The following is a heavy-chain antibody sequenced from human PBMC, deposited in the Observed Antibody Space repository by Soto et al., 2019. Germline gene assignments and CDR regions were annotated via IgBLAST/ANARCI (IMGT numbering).Heavy chain of an antibody. CDR2: IWYDGSNK. J-gene: IGHJ1*01. CDR1: GFIFSTYA. D-gene: IGHD6-13*01. CDR3: ARPYSSNAAEATEYFQH. V-gene: IGHV3-33*01. Sequence: QVQLVESGGGVVQPGRSLRLSCAASGFIFSTYAMHWVRQAPGKGPEWVAVIWYDGSNKYYADSVKRRFTISRDTSKNTLYLQMNSLRAEDTAVYYCARPYSSNAAEATEYFQHWGQGTLVSVSS.